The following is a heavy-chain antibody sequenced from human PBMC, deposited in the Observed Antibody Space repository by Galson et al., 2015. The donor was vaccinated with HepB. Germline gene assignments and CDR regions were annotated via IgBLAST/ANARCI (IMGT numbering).Heavy chain of an antibody. D-gene: IGHD2-2*01. Sequence: LSLTCTVSGGSISSYYWSWIRQPPGKGLEWIGYIYYSGSTNYNPSLKSRVTISVDTSKNQFSLKLSSVTAADTAVYYCARVYCSSITCYPYFDYWGQGTLVTVSS. CDR1: GGSISSYY. J-gene: IGHJ4*02. CDR3: ARVYCSSITCYPYFDY. CDR2: IYYSGST. V-gene: IGHV4-59*01.